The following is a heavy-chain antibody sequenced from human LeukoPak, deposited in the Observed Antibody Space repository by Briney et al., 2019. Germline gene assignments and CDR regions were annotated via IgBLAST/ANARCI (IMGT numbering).Heavy chain of an antibody. D-gene: IGHD3-22*01. CDR2: FDPEDGET. CDR1: GYTLTELS. CDR3: AISLGGVVVITRGALDI. Sequence: ASVKVSCKVSGYTLTELSMHWVRQAPGKGLEWMGGFDPEDGETIYAQKFQGRVTMTEDTSTDTAYMELSSLRSEDTAVYYCAISLGGVVVITRGALDIWGQGTMVTVSS. V-gene: IGHV1-24*01. J-gene: IGHJ3*02.